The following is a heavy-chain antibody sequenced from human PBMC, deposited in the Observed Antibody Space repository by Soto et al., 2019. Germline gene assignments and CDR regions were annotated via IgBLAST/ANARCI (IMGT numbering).Heavy chain of an antibody. J-gene: IGHJ5*02. CDR1: GFTFNHYA. CDR3: AKGGPFTGGFDP. V-gene: IGHV3-23*01. D-gene: IGHD3-16*01. Sequence: VHLLESGGGLVQPGGSLRLACTASGFTFNHYAMSGVRQAPGKGLEWASAFSGRGGGTKYAVSVKGRFTISRDNANSTLYLQRDSLRGEDTAIYYCAKGGPFTGGFDPWGQGTLVTVAS. CDR2: FSGRGGGT.